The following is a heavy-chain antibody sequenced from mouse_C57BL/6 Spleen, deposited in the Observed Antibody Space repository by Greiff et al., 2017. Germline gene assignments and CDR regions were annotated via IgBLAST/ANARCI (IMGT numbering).Heavy chain of an antibody. CDR1: GFNIKDYY. D-gene: IGHD1-1*01. CDR2: IDPEDGDT. Sequence: VQLQQSGAELVRPGASVKLSCTASGFNIKDYYMHWVKQRPEQGLEWIGRIDPEDGDTEYAPKFQGKATMTADTSSNTAYLQLSSLTSEDTAVYYCTRNYYGSSRGVFDYWGKGTTLTVSS. J-gene: IGHJ2*01. V-gene: IGHV14-1*01. CDR3: TRNYYGSSRGVFDY.